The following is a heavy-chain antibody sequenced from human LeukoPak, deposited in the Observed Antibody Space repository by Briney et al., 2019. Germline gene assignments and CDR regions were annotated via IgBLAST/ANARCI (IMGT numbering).Heavy chain of an antibody. CDR1: GYTFTSYY. V-gene: IGHV1-46*01. Sequence: ASVKVSCKASGYTFTSYYMHWVRQAPGQGLEWMGIINPSGGSTSYAQKFQGRVTMTRDTSTSTVYMELSSLRSEDTAVYYCAGERGIVATRRYYFDYWGQGTLVTVSS. CDR2: INPSGGST. D-gene: IGHD5-12*01. J-gene: IGHJ4*02. CDR3: AGERGIVATRRYYFDY.